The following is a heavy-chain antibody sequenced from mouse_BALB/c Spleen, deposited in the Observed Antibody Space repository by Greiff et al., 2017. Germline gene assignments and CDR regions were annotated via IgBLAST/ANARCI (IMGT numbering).Heavy chain of an antibody. CDR3: ARDRYGNPFAY. J-gene: IGHJ3*01. Sequence: VQVVESGPGLVAPSQSLSITCTVSGFSLTSYGVHWVRQPPGKGLEWLGVIWAGGSTNYNSALMSRLSISKDNSKSQVFLKMNSLQTDDTAMYYCARDRYGNPFAYWGQGTLVTVSA. CDR1: GFSLTSYG. V-gene: IGHV2-9*02. CDR2: IWAGGST. D-gene: IGHD2-10*02.